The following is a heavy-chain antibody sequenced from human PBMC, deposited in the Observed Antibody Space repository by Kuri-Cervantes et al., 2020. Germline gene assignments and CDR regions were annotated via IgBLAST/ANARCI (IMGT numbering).Heavy chain of an antibody. Sequence: GESLKISCAASGFTFSSYSMNWVRQAPGKGLEWVGVVSFDGSNRYYTDSVKGRFTISRDNARNSLYLQMNSLRVEDTAVYYCARGVGTQWPPQWGQGTLVTVSS. J-gene: IGHJ4*02. V-gene: IGHV3-30*03. CDR2: VSFDGSNR. CDR1: GFTFSSYS. CDR3: ARGVGTQWPPQ. D-gene: IGHD6-19*01.